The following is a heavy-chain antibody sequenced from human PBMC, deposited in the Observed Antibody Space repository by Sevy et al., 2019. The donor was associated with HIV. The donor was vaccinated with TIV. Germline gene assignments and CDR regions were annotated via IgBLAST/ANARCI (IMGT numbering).Heavy chain of an antibody. D-gene: IGHD6-13*01. CDR3: VAANSWEDY. Sequence: GGSLRLPCEGSGYTFSNYWMHWVRQAPGKGLEWVSRVNSDGSTAYADSVKGRFTISRDNAENTMSLKMNSLRAEDTALYYCVAANSWEDYWGQGTLVTVSS. V-gene: IGHV3-74*01. J-gene: IGHJ4*02. CDR2: VNSDGST. CDR1: GYTFSNYW.